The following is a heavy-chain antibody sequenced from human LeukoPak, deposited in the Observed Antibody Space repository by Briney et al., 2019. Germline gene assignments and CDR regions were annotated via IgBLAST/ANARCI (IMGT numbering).Heavy chain of an antibody. J-gene: IGHJ3*02. CDR3: ARDLIREMATPFDAFDI. CDR2: ISSSSSYI. V-gene: IGHV3-21*01. D-gene: IGHD5-24*01. Sequence: PGGSLRLSCVVSGFTFSSYWMNWVRQAPGKGLEWVSSISSSSSYIYYADSVKGRFTISRDNAKNSLYLQMNSLRAEDTAVYYCARDLIREMATPFDAFDIWGQGTMVTVSS. CDR1: GFTFSSYW.